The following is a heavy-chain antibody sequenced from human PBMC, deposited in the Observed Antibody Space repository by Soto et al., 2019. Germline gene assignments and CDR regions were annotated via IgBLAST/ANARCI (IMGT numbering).Heavy chain of an antibody. V-gene: IGHV3-30-3*01. J-gene: IGHJ6*02. CDR3: ARGHGIVGATNNYYGMDV. Sequence: QVQLVESGGGVVQPGRSLRLSCAASGFTFSSYAMHWVRQAPGKGLEWVAVISYDGSNKYYADSVKGRFTISRDNSKNTLYLQMNSLITEDTAVYYCARGHGIVGATNNYYGMDVWGQGTTVTVSS. D-gene: IGHD1-26*01. CDR1: GFTFSSYA. CDR2: ISYDGSNK.